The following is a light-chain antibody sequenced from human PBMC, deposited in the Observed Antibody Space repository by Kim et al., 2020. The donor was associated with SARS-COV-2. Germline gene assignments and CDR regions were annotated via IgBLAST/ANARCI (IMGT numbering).Light chain of an antibody. Sequence: PGKTARITWRGNGIGDRDVTWYRQKTGQAPVLVISNDDERPSGIPDRISGSNSGNTATLTIGRADAGDEADYYCQLWDSDTDHWVFGRGTKVTVL. V-gene: IGLV3-21*04. CDR3: QLWDSDTDHWV. J-gene: IGLJ3*02. CDR2: NDD. CDR1: GIGDRD.